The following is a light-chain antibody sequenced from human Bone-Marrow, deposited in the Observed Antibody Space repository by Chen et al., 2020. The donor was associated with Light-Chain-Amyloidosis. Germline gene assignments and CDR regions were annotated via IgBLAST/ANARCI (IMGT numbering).Light chain of an antibody. J-gene: IGLJ2*01. CDR3: QSADSGGTEEVI. V-gene: IGLV3-25*03. Sequence: SYELTQPPSVSVSPGQTARITCSGDDLPTKYAYWYQQKPGQAPVLVIHRDTERPSGISGRFSGSSSGTTSTLTIRGVQADDEADYHCQSADSGGTEEVIFGGGTKLTVL. CDR2: RDT. CDR1: DLPTKY.